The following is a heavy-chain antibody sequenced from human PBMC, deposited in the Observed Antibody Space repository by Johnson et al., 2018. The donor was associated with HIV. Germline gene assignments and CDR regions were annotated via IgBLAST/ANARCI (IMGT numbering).Heavy chain of an antibody. Sequence: QMLLVESGGGVVQPGRSLRLSCAASGFTFSSYAMHWVRQAPGKGLEWVAVISYDGSNKYYADSVKGRFTISRDNSKNTLYMQMNSLRPEDTALYYCAKGPRITMIVVVAAAFDVWGQGTMVTVSS. D-gene: IGHD3-22*01. CDR1: GFTFSSYA. CDR3: AKGPRITMIVVVAAAFDV. J-gene: IGHJ3*01. V-gene: IGHV3-30-3*01. CDR2: ISYDGSNK.